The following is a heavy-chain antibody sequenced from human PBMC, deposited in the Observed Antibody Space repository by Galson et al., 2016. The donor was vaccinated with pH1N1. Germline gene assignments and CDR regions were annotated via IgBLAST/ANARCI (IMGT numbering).Heavy chain of an antibody. J-gene: IGHJ4*02. Sequence: SVKVSCKASGDNFNFFAISWVRQAPGQGLEWLGGIIPVLGTPTYAQRFQGRVTITADRSTTTGSLELSSLTSEDTAVYYCARMGSIETLFDDWGQGTLLSVSP. CDR2: IIPVLGTP. CDR3: ARMGSIETLFDD. CDR1: GDNFNFFA. D-gene: IGHD3-16*01. V-gene: IGHV1-69*10.